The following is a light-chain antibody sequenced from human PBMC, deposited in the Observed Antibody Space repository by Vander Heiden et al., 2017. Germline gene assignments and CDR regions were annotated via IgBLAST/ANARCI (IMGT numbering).Light chain of an antibody. V-gene: IGKV1-39*01. CDR2: AAS. Sequence: DIQMTQSPSSLSASVGDRVTITCRASQSISSYLNWYQQKPGRAPNLLIYAASSLQSGVASRFSGSGSGTDFTLTISSLQPEDFATYYYQQSYTTPYTFGQGTKLEIK. CDR1: QSISSY. CDR3: QQSYTTPYT. J-gene: IGKJ2*01.